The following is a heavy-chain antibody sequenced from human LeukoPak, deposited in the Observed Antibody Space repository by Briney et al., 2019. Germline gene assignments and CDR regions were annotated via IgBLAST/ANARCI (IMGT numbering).Heavy chain of an antibody. D-gene: IGHD1-20*01. J-gene: IGHJ6*02. Sequence: PGGSLRLSCAASGFTFSSYSIHWVRQAPGKGLEWVAVISNAGSEKYYADSVKGRFTISRDNSKNAMYLQMNSLRAEDTGLYYCAIPPENTGMTGIDVWGQGTTVSVSS. CDR1: GFTFSSYS. CDR2: ISNAGSEK. CDR3: AIPPENTGMTGIDV. V-gene: IGHV3-30-3*01.